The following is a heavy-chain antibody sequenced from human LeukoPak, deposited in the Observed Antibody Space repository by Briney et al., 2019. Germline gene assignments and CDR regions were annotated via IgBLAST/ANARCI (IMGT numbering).Heavy chain of an antibody. CDR1: GASISSYY. Sequence: SETLSLTCTVSGASISSYYWSWIRQPPGKGLEWIGYIYYSGSTNYNPALKSRVTISEDTSKNQISLKLSSVAAADTAVYYCARVRGYYDSSGYDYWGQGTLVTVSS. CDR3: ARVRGYYDSSGYDY. CDR2: IYYSGST. J-gene: IGHJ4*02. V-gene: IGHV4-59*01. D-gene: IGHD3-22*01.